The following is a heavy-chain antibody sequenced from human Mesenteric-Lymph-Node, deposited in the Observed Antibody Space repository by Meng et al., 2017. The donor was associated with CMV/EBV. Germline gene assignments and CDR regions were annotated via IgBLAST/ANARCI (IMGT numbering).Heavy chain of an antibody. Sequence: SVKVSCKASGGTFSSYAISWVRQAPGQGLEWMGGIIPIFGTANYAQKFQGRVTITTDESTSTAYMELSSLRSEDTAVYYCAREGRRGIAGRRGYGMDVWGQGTTVTVSS. CDR2: IIPIFGTA. CDR3: AREGRRGIAGRRGYGMDV. CDR1: GGTFSSYA. J-gene: IGHJ6*02. D-gene: IGHD6-13*01. V-gene: IGHV1-69*05.